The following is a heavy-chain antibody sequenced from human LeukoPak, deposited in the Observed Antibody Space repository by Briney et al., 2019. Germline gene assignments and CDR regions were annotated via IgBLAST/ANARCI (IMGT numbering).Heavy chain of an antibody. CDR3: ARSATVTTSPFDL. V-gene: IGHV4-59*08. Sequence: PSETLSLTCTVSGGSISSYYWSWIRQPPGKGLEWIGYIYYSGSTNYNPSLKSRVTISVDTSKNQFSLKLSSVTAADTAVYYCARSATVTTSPFDLWGRGTLVTVSS. D-gene: IGHD4-17*01. CDR2: IYYSGST. CDR1: GGSISSYY. J-gene: IGHJ2*01.